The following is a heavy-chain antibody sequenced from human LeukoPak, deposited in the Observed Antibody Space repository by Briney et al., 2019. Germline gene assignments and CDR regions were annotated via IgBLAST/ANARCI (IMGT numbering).Heavy chain of an antibody. CDR1: GGSFSGYY. CDR2: INHSGST. Sequence: SETLSLTCAVYGGSFSGYYWSWTRQPPGKGLEWIGEINHSGSTNYNPSLKSRVTISVDTSKNQFSLKLSSVTAADTAVYYCARGLVRGYSYGVFDYWGQGTLVTVSS. D-gene: IGHD5-18*01. V-gene: IGHV4-34*01. CDR3: ARGLVRGYSYGVFDY. J-gene: IGHJ4*02.